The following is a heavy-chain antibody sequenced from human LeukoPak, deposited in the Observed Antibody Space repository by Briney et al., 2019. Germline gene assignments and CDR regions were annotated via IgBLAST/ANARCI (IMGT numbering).Heavy chain of an antibody. J-gene: IGHJ3*02. CDR1: GGTVSSYA. V-gene: IGHV1-69*13. CDR2: IIPIFGTA. D-gene: IGHD4-17*01. Sequence: GASVKASCKASGGTVSSYAISWVRQAPGQGLEWMGGIIPIFGTANYAQKFQGRVTITADESTSTAYMELSSLRSEDTAVYYCARADYGDIVYLGYYSAFDIWGQGTMVTVSS. CDR3: ARADYGDIVYLGYYSAFDI.